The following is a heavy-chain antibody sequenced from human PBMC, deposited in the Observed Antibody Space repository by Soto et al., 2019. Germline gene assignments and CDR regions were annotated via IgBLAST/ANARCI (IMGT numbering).Heavy chain of an antibody. CDR3: ARDKNPGRDGYLGSYGMDV. CDR1: GDSLSSSHW. Sequence: QVQLQESGPGLVKPSGTLSLTCAVSGDSLSSSHWWSWVRQSPGKGLEWIGEIFHSGTTQYNPSLKSRVTISMDKSKNQFSLKLSSVTAADTAVYYCARDKNPGRDGYLGSYGMDVWGQGTTVTVSS. V-gene: IGHV4-4*02. CDR2: IFHSGTT. D-gene: IGHD5-12*01. J-gene: IGHJ6*02.